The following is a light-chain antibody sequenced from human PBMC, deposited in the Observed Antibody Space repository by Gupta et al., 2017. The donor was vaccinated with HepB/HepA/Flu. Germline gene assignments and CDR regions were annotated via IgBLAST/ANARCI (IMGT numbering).Light chain of an antibody. CDR3: QNYNRPPWT. Sequence: DIQMTQSPSSLSASVGDRVTITCRSSQDISKYLDWYQQKPGKDPQLLFYEASELETGVPSRFSGSGSETDFTLTINSLQPEDVGTYYCQNYNRPPWTFGQGTKVEIK. J-gene: IGKJ1*01. V-gene: IGKV1-27*01. CDR2: EAS. CDR1: QDISKY.